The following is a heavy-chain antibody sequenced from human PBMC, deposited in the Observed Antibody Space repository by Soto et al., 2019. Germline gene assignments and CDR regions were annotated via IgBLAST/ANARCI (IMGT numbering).Heavy chain of an antibody. J-gene: IGHJ4*02. D-gene: IGHD1-26*01. Sequence: EVQLVESGGGLVQPGGSLRLSCAASGFTFSDHYMEWVRQAPGKGLEWVGRIRNKANSYNTEYAASVKGRFTISRDDSRNSQHLKRNSLKTEDTAVFYCARYSWSSSRGLDYWRQGNPVIVSS. CDR3: ARYSWSSSRGLDY. V-gene: IGHV3-72*01. CDR2: IRNKANSYNT. CDR1: GFTFSDHY.